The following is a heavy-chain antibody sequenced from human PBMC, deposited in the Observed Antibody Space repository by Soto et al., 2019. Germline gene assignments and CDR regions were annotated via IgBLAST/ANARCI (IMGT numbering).Heavy chain of an antibody. CDR1: GGTFSSYA. Sequence: GASVKVSCKASGGTFSSYAISWVRQAPGQGLEWMGGIIPIFGTANYAQKFQGRVTITADKSTSTAYMELSSLRSEDTAVYYCARDSGGSGGYYNVDTGYYGMDVWGQGTTVTVSS. CDR3: ARDSGGSGGYYNVDTGYYGMDV. J-gene: IGHJ6*02. V-gene: IGHV1-69*06. D-gene: IGHD3-10*01. CDR2: IIPIFGTA.